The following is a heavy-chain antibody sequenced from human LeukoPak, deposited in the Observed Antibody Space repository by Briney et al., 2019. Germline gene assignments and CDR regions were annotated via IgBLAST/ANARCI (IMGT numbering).Heavy chain of an antibody. V-gene: IGHV1-58*02. D-gene: IGHD6-19*01. CDR3: ARGTAVAGYLYDLDY. CDR1: GFTFTSSA. Sequence: SVKVSCKASGFTFTSSAMQWVRQARGQRLEWIGWIVVGSGNTNYAQKFQERVTITRDMSTSTAYMELSSLRSEDTAVYYCARGTAVAGYLYDLDYWGQGTLVTVSS. CDR2: IVVGSGNT. J-gene: IGHJ4*02.